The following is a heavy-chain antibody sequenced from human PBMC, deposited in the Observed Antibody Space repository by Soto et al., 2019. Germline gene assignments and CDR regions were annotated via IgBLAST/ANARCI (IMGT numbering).Heavy chain of an antibody. CDR3: ARELRGYDGPTDS. J-gene: IGHJ4*02. D-gene: IGHD5-12*01. CDR2: IYYSGST. CDR1: GGSISSGGYY. Sequence: SETLSLTCTVSGGSISSGGYYWSWIRQHPGKGLEWIGYIYYSGSTYYNPSLKSRVTISVDTSKNQFSLKLSSVTAADTAVYYCARELRGYDGPTDSWGEGTLITVPS. V-gene: IGHV4-31*03.